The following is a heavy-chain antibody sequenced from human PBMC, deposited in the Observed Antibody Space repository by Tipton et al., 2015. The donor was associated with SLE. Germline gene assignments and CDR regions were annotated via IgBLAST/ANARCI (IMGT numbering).Heavy chain of an antibody. J-gene: IGHJ4*02. CDR3: ARAIYSNYVGYYFDY. CDR1: GGSISSSSYY. CDR2: IYYSGST. D-gene: IGHD4-11*01. V-gene: IGHV4-39*07. Sequence: TLSLTCTVSGGSISSSSYYWGWIRLPPGNGLEWIGSIYYSGSTYYNPSLKSRVTISVDTSKNQFSLKLSSVTAADTAVYYCARAIYSNYVGYYFDYWGQGTLVTVSS.